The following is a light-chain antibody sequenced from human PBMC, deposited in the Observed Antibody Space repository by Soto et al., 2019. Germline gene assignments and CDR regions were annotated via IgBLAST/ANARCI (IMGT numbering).Light chain of an antibody. Sequence: DIQMTQTPSTLSASVGDIVTITCRASQSISSWLAWYQQKPGRAPKLLIYQASSSEMGVPSRFSGSGSGTEFTLTISSLQPDDFATYYCQYYKESSTFGQGTRLEIK. J-gene: IGKJ1*01. CDR1: QSISSW. CDR3: QYYKESST. V-gene: IGKV1-5*03. CDR2: QAS.